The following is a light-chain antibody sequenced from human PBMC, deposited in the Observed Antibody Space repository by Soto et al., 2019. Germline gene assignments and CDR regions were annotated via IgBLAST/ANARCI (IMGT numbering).Light chain of an antibody. CDR3: SSYARSNNFPYV. Sequence: QSELTQPPSASGSPGQSVTISCTGTSSDVGSYNCVSWYQQHPGKAPKLMIYEVNKRPSGVPDRFSGSKSGNTASLTVSGLQAEDEANYYCSSYARSNNFPYVFGTETKGTVL. CDR1: SSDVGSYNC. CDR2: EVN. J-gene: IGLJ1*01. V-gene: IGLV2-8*01.